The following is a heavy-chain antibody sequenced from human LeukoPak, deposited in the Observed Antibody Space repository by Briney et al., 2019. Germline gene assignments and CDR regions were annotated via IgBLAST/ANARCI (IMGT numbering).Heavy chain of an antibody. Sequence: SETLSLTCAVYGGTFSDYYWSWIRQPPGKGLEWIGELNHSGSNNYNTSLKSRVTISVDTSKDQFSLKLISVTAADTAVYYCVRVGYSYGYWGQGSLVAVSS. V-gene: IGHV4-34*01. D-gene: IGHD5-18*01. CDR3: VRVGYSYGY. J-gene: IGHJ4*02. CDR1: GGTFSDYY. CDR2: LNHSGSN.